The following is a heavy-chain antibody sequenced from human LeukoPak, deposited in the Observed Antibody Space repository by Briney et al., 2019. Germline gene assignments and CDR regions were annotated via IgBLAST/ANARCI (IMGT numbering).Heavy chain of an antibody. CDR3: ATGSITMIRGTIYYYCGMDV. Sequence: GGSLRLSCAASGFTFSSYCMSWVRQAPGTGLEWVSTIKQDEREKYYADSVKGRFTISRDNAKNSLYLQMNGLRAEDTAVYYCATGSITMIRGTIYYYCGMDVWGHGTTVTVSS. V-gene: IGHV3-7*05. CDR1: GFTFSSYC. D-gene: IGHD3-10*01. CDR2: IKQDEREK. J-gene: IGHJ6*02.